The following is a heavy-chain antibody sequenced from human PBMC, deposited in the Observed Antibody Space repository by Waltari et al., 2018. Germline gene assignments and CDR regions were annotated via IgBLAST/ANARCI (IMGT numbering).Heavy chain of an antibody. V-gene: IGHV1-46*01. Sequence: QVQLVQSGAEVTKPGASLKVSCTASGYTFSSYYIHWVRQAPGQGLEWMGIINPGDGTTTYSQKFQGRITMTGDKSTSTVYMELSSLTSEDTAIYSCARGWGSFCATNSCYQDSWGQGTLVTVSS. J-gene: IGHJ4*02. CDR2: INPGDGTT. CDR1: GYTFSSYY. CDR3: ARGWGSFCATNSCYQDS. D-gene: IGHD2-2*01.